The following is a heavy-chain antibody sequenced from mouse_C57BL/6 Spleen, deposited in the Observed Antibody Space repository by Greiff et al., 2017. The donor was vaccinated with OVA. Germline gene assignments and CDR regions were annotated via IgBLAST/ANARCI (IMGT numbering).Heavy chain of an antibody. Sequence: DVKLVESGPGLVKPSKSVSHHCSVTGYSITSGYYWNWIRQFPGNKLEWMGYISYDGSNNYNPSLKNRISITRDTSKNQFFLKLNSVTTEDTATYYCAREGGIFDYWGQGTTLTVSS. CDR2: ISYDGSN. CDR1: GYSITSGYY. CDR3: AREGGIFDY. V-gene: IGHV3-6*01. J-gene: IGHJ2*01.